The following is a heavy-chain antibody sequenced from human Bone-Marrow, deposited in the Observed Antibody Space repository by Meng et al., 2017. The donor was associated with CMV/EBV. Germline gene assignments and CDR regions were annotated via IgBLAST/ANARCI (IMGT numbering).Heavy chain of an antibody. CDR3: ARWEGVSNDAFDI. J-gene: IGHJ3*02. V-gene: IGHV3-74*01. CDR1: GFTFSSYW. D-gene: IGHD1-26*01. CDR2: INSDGSST. Sequence: GESLKISCAASGFTFSSYWMHWVRQAPGKGLVWVSRINSDGSSTSYADSVKGRFTISRDNAKNTLYLQMNSLRAEDTAVYYCARWEGVSNDAFDIWGPGTLVT.